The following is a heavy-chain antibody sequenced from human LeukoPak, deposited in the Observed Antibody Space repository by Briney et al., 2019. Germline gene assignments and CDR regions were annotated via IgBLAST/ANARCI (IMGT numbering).Heavy chain of an antibody. Sequence: SESLSLTCTVSGGSISSNTYYWGWIRQPPGKGLEWIGSIYYSGSTYYNPSLKSRVTISVDTSKNQFSLKLSSVTAADTAVYYCARDYQGGYGDKTVDYWGQGTLVTVSS. J-gene: IGHJ4*02. CDR3: ARDYQGGYGDKTVDY. CDR1: GGSISSNTYY. V-gene: IGHV4-39*07. CDR2: IYYSGST. D-gene: IGHD5-18*01.